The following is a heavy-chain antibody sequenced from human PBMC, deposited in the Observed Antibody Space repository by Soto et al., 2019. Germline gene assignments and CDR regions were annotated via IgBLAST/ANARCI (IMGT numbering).Heavy chain of an antibody. CDR3: AKGGDYSNYGCFDY. J-gene: IGHJ4*02. D-gene: IGHD4-4*01. CDR2: ISGSGCST. Sequence: GALRLSCAASVFTFSSYAMSWVRQAPGKGLEWVSAISGSGCSTYYADSVKGRFTISRDNSKNTLYLQMNSLRAEDTAVYYCAKGGDYSNYGCFDYWGQGTLVTVSS. CDR1: VFTFSSYA. V-gene: IGHV3-23*01.